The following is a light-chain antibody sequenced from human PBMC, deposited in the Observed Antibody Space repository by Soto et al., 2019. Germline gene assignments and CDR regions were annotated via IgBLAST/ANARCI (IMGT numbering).Light chain of an antibody. J-gene: IGKJ2*01. V-gene: IGKV1-5*03. Sequence: DIQMTQSPSTLSASVGDRVTITCRASQSIGTWLAWFQQKPGKAPDVLIFKASSLERGVPSRFSGSGSGTEFTLTISSLQPDDFATNYCQQYGSYPFTFGQGTKLDIK. CDR2: KAS. CDR3: QQYGSYPFT. CDR1: QSIGTW.